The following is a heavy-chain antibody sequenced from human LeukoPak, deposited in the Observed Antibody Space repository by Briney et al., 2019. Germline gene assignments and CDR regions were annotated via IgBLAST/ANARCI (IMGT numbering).Heavy chain of an antibody. D-gene: IGHD5-24*01. CDR1: GGSISSYY. V-gene: IGHV4-59*01. CDR3: GRERDGYNLVQEY. CDR2: IYYSGST. Sequence: SETLSLTCTVSGGSISSYYWSWIRQPPGKGLEWIGYIYYSGSTNYNPSLKSRVTISVDTSKNQFSLKLSSVTAADTAVYYCGRERDGYNLVQEYWGQGTLVTVSS. J-gene: IGHJ4*02.